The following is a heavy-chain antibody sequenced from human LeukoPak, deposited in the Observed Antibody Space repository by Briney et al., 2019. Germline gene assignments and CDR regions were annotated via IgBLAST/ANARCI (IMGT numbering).Heavy chain of an antibody. Sequence: GESLKISCKGSGYSFTNYWIGWVRQMPGKGLEWMGIIYPGDSDTRYSPSFQGQVTISADKSISTAYLQWSSPKASDTAMYYCASGVSGYSYGFDYWGQGTLVTVSS. CDR3: ASGVSGYSYGFDY. CDR2: IYPGDSDT. CDR1: GYSFTNYW. D-gene: IGHD5-18*01. V-gene: IGHV5-51*01. J-gene: IGHJ4*02.